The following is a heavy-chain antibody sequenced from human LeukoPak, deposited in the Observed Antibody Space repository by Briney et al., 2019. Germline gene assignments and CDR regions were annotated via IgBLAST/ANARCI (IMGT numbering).Heavy chain of an antibody. CDR3: ANTLRGLGNAFDI. V-gene: IGHV4-38-2*02. J-gene: IGHJ3*02. D-gene: IGHD2-2*02. Sequence: PSETLSLTCTVSGYSISSGYYWGWIRQPPGKGLEWIGSIYHSGSTYYNPSLKSRVTISVDTSKNQFSLKLSSVTAADTAVYYCANTLRGLGNAFDIWGQGTMVTVSS. CDR2: IYHSGST. CDR1: GYSISSGYY.